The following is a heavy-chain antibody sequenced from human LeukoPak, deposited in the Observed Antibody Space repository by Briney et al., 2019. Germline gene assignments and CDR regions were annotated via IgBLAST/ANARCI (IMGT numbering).Heavy chain of an antibody. CDR1: GFTFSSYA. Sequence: GGSLRLSCAASGFTFSSYAMSWVRQAPGKGLEWVSAISGSGGSTNYADSVKGRFTISRDNSKNTLYLQMNSLRADDTAVYYCARGIQWLVFDYWGQGILVTVSS. J-gene: IGHJ4*02. CDR2: ISGSGGST. D-gene: IGHD6-19*01. CDR3: ARGIQWLVFDY. V-gene: IGHV3-23*01.